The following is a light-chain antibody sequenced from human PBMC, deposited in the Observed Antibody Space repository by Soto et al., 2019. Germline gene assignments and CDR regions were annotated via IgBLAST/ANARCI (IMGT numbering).Light chain of an antibody. Sequence: SITIKKNGTRRDVGSYNLVSWYQQHPGKAPKLMIYEVTARPSGVSNRFSGSKSGDTASLTISGLQAEDEADYYCCLYAGTTPYVFGTGTKVTVL. V-gene: IGLV2-23*02. CDR1: RRDVGSYNL. CDR3: CLYAGTTPYV. J-gene: IGLJ1*01. CDR2: EVT.